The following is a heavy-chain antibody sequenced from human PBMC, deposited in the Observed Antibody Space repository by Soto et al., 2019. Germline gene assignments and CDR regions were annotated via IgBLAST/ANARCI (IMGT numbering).Heavy chain of an antibody. CDR3: ARVRYLHSRYFDY. V-gene: IGHV1-69*06. CDR2: IIPIFGTA. D-gene: IGHD1-20*01. CDR1: GGTFSSYA. J-gene: IGHJ4*02. Sequence: SVKVSCKASGGTFSSYAISWVRQAPGQGLEWMGGIIPIFGTANYAQKFQGRVTITADKSTSTAYMELSSLRSEDTAVYYCARVRYLHSRYFDYWGQGTLVTVSS.